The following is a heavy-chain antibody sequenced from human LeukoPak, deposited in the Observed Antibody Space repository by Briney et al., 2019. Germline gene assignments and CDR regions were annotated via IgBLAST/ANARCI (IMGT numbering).Heavy chain of an antibody. CDR2: ISYSGST. CDR3: ARDSQVITMVRGALSYGMDV. V-gene: IGHV4-30-4*01. D-gene: IGHD3-10*01. J-gene: IGHJ6*02. CDR1: GGSISSSDYY. Sequence: SETLSLTCTVSGGSISSSDYYWGWIRQPPGKGLEWIGYISYSGSTYYNPSLKSRVSISVDTSKNQFSLKLSSVTAADMAVYYCARDSQVITMVRGALSYGMDVWGQGTTVSVSS.